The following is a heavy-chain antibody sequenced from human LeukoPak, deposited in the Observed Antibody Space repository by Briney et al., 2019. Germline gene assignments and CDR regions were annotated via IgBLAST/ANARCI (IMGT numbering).Heavy chain of an antibody. Sequence: TSETLSLTCTVSGGSISSYYWSWIRQPAGKGLEWIGRIYTSGSTNYNPSLKSRVTISVDTSKNQFSLKLSSVTAADTAVYYCARGGSYYYYYYMDVWGKGTTVTISS. D-gene: IGHD3-10*01. CDR1: GGSISSYY. V-gene: IGHV4-4*07. CDR3: ARGGSYYYYYYMDV. J-gene: IGHJ6*03. CDR2: IYTSGST.